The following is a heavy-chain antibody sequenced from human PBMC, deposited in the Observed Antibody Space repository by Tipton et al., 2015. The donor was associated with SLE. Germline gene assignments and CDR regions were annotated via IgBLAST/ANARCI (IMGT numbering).Heavy chain of an antibody. CDR1: GGSFSGYY. D-gene: IGHD5-12*01. CDR3: AKKLTTSGYDW. Sequence: TLSLTCAVYGGSFSGYYWSWIRRHPGKGLEWIGYINYSGSTYYNPSLKSRVTISEDTSNNQFSLKLSSVTAADTAVYYCAKKLTTSGYDWWGQGTLVTVSS. J-gene: IGHJ4*02. CDR2: INYSGST. V-gene: IGHV4-34*09.